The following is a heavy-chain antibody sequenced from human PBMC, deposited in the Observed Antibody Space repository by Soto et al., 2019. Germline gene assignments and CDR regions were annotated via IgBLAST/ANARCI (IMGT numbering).Heavy chain of an antibody. CDR3: VRDAHSHQSSFDL. CDR2: INLNDGGT. D-gene: IGHD2-2*01. J-gene: IGHJ4*02. V-gene: IGHV1-2*02. Sequence: ASVKVSCKTSECSFGGYYLHWVRQAPEQGLEWMGWINLNDGGTNSPRKFQGRLTMTTDESITTAYMELSRLRSDDTAVYFCVRDAHSHQSSFDLWGPGTMVTVSS. CDR1: ECSFGGYY.